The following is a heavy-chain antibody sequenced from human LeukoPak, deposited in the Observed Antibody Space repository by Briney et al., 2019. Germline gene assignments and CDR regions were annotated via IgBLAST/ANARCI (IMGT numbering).Heavy chain of an antibody. Sequence: PSETLSLTCAVYGGSFSGYYWSWIRQPPGKGLEWIGEINHSGSTNYNPSLKSRVTISVATSKNQFSLKLSSVTAADTAVYYCARGLRWNDYWGQGTLVTVSS. CDR1: GGSFSGYY. V-gene: IGHV4-34*01. J-gene: IGHJ4*02. D-gene: IGHD4-23*01. CDR2: INHSGST. CDR3: ARGLRWNDY.